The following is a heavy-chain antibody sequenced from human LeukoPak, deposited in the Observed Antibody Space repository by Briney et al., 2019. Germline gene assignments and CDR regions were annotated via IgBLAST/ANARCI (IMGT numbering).Heavy chain of an antibody. CDR1: GFTVSSNY. J-gene: IGHJ4*02. Sequence: GGSLRLSCAASGFTVSSNYMSWVRQAPGKGLEWVSVIYSGGSTYYADSVKGRFTISRDNSKNTLYLQMNSLRAEDTAVYYCARDGGYYYDSSGSTFDYWGQGTLDTVSS. CDR3: ARDGGYYYDSSGSTFDY. V-gene: IGHV3-66*02. D-gene: IGHD3-22*01. CDR2: IYSGGST.